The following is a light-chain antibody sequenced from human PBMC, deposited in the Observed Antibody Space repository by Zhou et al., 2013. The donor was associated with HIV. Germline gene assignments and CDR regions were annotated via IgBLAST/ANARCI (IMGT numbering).Light chain of an antibody. CDR1: QSVSSTY. CDR3: QQYNKWPPWT. J-gene: IGKJ1*01. Sequence: EIVLTQSPGTLSLSPGERATLSCRASQSVSSTYLAWYQQKPGQAPRLLIYDASNTASGIPARFSGSGFGTDFTLTISNLEPEDSAVYYCQQYNKWPPWTFGQGTKVE. CDR2: DAS. V-gene: IGKV3-11*01.